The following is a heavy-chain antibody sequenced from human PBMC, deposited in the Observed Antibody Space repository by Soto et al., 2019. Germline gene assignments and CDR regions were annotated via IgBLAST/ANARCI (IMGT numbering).Heavy chain of an antibody. D-gene: IGHD3-10*01. CDR1: GDSVSSNSAA. V-gene: IGHV6-1*01. J-gene: IGHJ6*02. CDR3: ARADMVRGVITGYYGMDV. CDR2: TYYRSKWYN. Sequence: XQTLSLTCAISGDSVSSNSAACNWIRHSPSRGLEWLGRTYYRSKWYNDYAVSLKSRITINPDTSKNQFSLQLNSVTPEDTAVYYCARADMVRGVITGYYGMDVWGQGTTVTVYS.